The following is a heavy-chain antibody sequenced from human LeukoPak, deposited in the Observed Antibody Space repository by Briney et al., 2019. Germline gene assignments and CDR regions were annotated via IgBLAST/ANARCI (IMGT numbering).Heavy chain of an antibody. D-gene: IGHD6-13*01. Sequence: PGGSLRLSCAASGFTFSNYGMHWVRQAPGKGLEWVAIISYDGSNKYYADSVKGRFTISRDNSRNTLYLEMNSLRADDTAVYYCAKCREGSTSWYAAGWGQGTLVTVSS. CDR2: ISYDGSNK. CDR1: GFTFSNYG. CDR3: AKCREGSTSWYAAG. V-gene: IGHV3-30*18. J-gene: IGHJ4*02.